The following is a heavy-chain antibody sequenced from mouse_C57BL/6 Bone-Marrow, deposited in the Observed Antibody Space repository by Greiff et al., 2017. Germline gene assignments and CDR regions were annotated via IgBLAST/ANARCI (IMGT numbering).Heavy chain of an antibody. CDR2: TLPGSGST. Sequence: VQLQQSGAELMKPAASVKLSCKATGYTFTGYWIEWVKQRPGHGLEWIGETLPGSGSTNYNEKFKGKATFTADTPSNTAYMQLSSLTTEDSAIYYCARSANYYGSSLVFDYWGQGTTRTVSS. CDR3: ARSANYYGSSLVFDY. CDR1: GYTFTGYW. V-gene: IGHV1-9*01. J-gene: IGHJ2*01. D-gene: IGHD1-1*01.